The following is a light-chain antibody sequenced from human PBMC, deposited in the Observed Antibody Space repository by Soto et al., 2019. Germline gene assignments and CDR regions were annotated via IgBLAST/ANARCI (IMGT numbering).Light chain of an antibody. V-gene: IGKV1-39*01. Sequence: DIQMTQSPSSLSASVGDRVTITCRASQTLNTYLNWYQQKLGKAPKLLIYAAFTLQSGVPSRFSGSGSGTDFTLTISSLQPEDFATYYCQQSYRIPRTFGQGTKLHIK. CDR1: QTLNTY. CDR2: AAF. J-gene: IGKJ2*01. CDR3: QQSYRIPRT.